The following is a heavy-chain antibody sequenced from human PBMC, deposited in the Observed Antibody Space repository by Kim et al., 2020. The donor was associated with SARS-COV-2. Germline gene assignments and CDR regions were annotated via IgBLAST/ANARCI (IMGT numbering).Heavy chain of an antibody. CDR2: ISYDGSNK. Sequence: GGSLRLSCAASGFTFSNYGMHWVRQAPGKGLEWVAVISYDGSNKYYADSVKGRFTISRDNSKNTLYLQMNSLRAEDTAVYYCAKDREIMLWLYYYYCMAVWGKGPRVTAS. J-gene: IGHJ6*04. CDR3: AKDREIMLWLYYYYCMAV. V-gene: IGHV3-30*18. CDR1: GFTFSNYG. D-gene: IGHD5-18*01.